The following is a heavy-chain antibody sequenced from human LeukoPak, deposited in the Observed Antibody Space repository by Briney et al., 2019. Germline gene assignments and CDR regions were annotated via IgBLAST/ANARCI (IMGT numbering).Heavy chain of an antibody. Sequence: SSETLSLTCAVYGGSFSGCYWSWIRQPPGKGLEWIGEINHSGSTNYNPSLKSRVTISVDTSKNQFSLKLSSVTAADTAVYYCARGSSGYCSPGYWGQGTLVTVSS. V-gene: IGHV4-34*01. D-gene: IGHD3-22*01. CDR2: INHSGST. CDR3: ARGSSGYCSPGY. J-gene: IGHJ4*02. CDR1: GGSFSGCY.